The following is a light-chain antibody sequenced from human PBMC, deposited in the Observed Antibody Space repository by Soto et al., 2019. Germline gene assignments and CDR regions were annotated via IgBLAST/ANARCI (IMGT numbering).Light chain of an antibody. J-gene: IGLJ2*01. CDR1: NIGSKS. CDR2: YEI. V-gene: IGLV3-21*04. CDR3: HVWDSDSDHPV. Sequence: SYELTQPPSVSVAPGKPAKITCGGNNIGSKSVHWYQQKSGQAPVLVIYYEIDRPSGIPERFSGSNFGNTATLPISRVEAGDEADYYCHVWDSDSDHPVFGGGTKLTVL.